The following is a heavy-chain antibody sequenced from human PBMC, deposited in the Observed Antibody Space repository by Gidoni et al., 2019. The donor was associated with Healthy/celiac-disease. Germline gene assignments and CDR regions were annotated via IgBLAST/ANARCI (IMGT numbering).Heavy chain of an antibody. V-gene: IGHV4-4*07. CDR3: ARASGYYYGMDV. CDR2: ICTSGTI. D-gene: IGHD6-25*01. CDR1: GGSISVYY. Sequence: QVQLQESGPGLVKPSETLSLTCTISGGSISVYYWNWIRQPAGKGLEWIGRICTSGTIDYNPSLKSRVTMSVDTSKKQFSLNMNSVTAADTAVYFCARASGYYYGMDVWGQGTTVTVSS. J-gene: IGHJ6*02.